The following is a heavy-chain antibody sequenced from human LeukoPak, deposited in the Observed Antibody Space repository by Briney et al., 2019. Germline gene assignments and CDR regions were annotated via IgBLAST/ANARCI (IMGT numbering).Heavy chain of an antibody. D-gene: IGHD3-3*01. CDR3: AKDLQGTYYDFWSGYSGWFDP. V-gene: IGHV3-30*18. CDR1: GFTFSSYG. J-gene: IGHJ5*02. Sequence: GGSLRLSCAASGFTFSSYGMHWVRQAPGKGLEWVAVISYDGSNKYYADSVKGRFTISRDNSKNTLYLQMNSLRAEDTAVYYCAKDLQGTYYDFWSGYSGWFDPWGQGTLVTVSS. CDR2: ISYDGSNK.